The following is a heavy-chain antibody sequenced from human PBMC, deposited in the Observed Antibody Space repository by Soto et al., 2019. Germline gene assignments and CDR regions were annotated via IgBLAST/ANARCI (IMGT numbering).Heavy chain of an antibody. CDR1: GFSFTTYV. Sequence: QVQLVESGGGVVQPGRSLRLSCAASGFSFTTYVMHWVRQAPGKGLEWVAVISHDGSYKYYGDAVKGRFTISRDTSKKAVYLEMNSLRPEDTAVYYCAKGLFATVGTTLPRDAFNIWGQGTMVTVSS. CDR2: ISHDGSYK. D-gene: IGHD1-26*01. V-gene: IGHV3-30*18. CDR3: AKGLFATVGTTLPRDAFNI. J-gene: IGHJ3*02.